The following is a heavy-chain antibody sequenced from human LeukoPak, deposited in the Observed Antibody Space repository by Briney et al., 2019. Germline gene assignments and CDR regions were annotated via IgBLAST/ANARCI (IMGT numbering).Heavy chain of an antibody. Sequence: SETLSLTCAVYGASFSGYYWSWIRQTPGKGLEWLGEINHSGTANYNPSLKRRVIMSVDTSKNQFSLKLSSVTAADTALYFCARGQEEWERLQRAVHFDYWGQGNLITVSS. CDR3: ARGQEEWERLQRAVHFDY. V-gene: IGHV4-34*01. J-gene: IGHJ4*02. CDR2: INHSGTA. D-gene: IGHD1-26*01. CDR1: GASFSGYY.